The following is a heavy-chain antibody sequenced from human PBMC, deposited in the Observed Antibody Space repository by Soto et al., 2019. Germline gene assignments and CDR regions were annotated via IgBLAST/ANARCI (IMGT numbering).Heavy chain of an antibody. Sequence: PGESLKISCQVSGYSFTNYWVAWVRQMPGKGLEWMGIIYPGDSDTRYSPSFQGQVIISADKSISTAYLQWRSLKASDTAMYFYARQPAWGASQLGMDVWGQGTAVTVSS. J-gene: IGHJ6*02. CDR1: GYSFTNYW. CDR2: IYPGDSDT. V-gene: IGHV5-51*01. D-gene: IGHD7-27*01. CDR3: ARQPAWGASQLGMDV.